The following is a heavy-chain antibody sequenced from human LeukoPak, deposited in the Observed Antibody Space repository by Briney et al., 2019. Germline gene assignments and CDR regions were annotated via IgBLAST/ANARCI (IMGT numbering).Heavy chain of an antibody. J-gene: IGHJ4*02. CDR1: GFTFSNYA. CDR2: ISDDGSNK. Sequence: GGSLTLSCAASGFTFSNYAMHWVRQAPGKGPEWVEVISDDGSNKYYGDSVKRRFTISRDTSKITVYLQMNSLRAEDTAVYYCAKDRYSSGWYSDFDYWGQGTLVTVSS. V-gene: IGHV3-30*18. CDR3: AKDRYSSGWYSDFDY. D-gene: IGHD6-19*01.